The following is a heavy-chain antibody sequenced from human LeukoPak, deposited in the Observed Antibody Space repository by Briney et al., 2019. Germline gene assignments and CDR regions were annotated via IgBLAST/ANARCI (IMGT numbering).Heavy chain of an antibody. CDR3: ARQSGYCSSTSCYADKVDY. J-gene: IGHJ4*02. D-gene: IGHD2-2*01. CDR2: IYYSGST. V-gene: IGHV4-39*01. Sequence: KSSETLSLTCTVSGGSISSSSYYWGWIRQPPGKGLEWIGSIYYSGSTYYNPSLKSRVTISVDTSKNQFSLKLSSVTAADTAVYYCARQSGYCSSTSCYADKVDYWGQGTLVTVSS. CDR1: GGSISSSSYY.